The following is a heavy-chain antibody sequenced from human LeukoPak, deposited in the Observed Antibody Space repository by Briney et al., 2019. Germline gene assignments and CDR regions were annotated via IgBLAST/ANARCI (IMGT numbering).Heavy chain of an antibody. CDR1: GFTFSSYA. J-gene: IGHJ5*02. Sequence: PGGSLRLSCAASGFTFSSYAMHWVRQAPGKGLEWVAVISYDGSNKYYADSVKGRFTISRDNSKNTLYLQMNSLRAEDTAVYYCARTGYSSGWYQNWFDPWGQGTLVTVSS. CDR3: ARTGYSSGWYQNWFDP. D-gene: IGHD6-19*01. V-gene: IGHV3-30-3*01. CDR2: ISYDGSNK.